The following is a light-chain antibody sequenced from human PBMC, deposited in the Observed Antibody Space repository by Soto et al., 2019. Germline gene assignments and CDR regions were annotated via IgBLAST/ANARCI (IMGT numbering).Light chain of an antibody. CDR2: GAS. J-gene: IGKJ3*01. Sequence: EIVMTQSPATLSVSPGERATLSCRASQSVSSDLAWYQQKPGQAPRLLIYGASTRATGIPARFSGSGSGTEFTLTISSLHSEDFAVYYCQRYNNWPLCTFCHGTKVASK. CDR1: QSVSSD. V-gene: IGKV3-15*01. CDR3: QRYNNWPLCT.